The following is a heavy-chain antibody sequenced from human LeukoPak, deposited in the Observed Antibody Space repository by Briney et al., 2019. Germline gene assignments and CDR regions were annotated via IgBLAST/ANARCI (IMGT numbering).Heavy chain of an antibody. Sequence: NPSETLSLTCTVSGGSISSGSYYWSWIRQPAGKGLEWIGRIYTSGSTNYNPSLKSRVTISVDTSKNQFSLKLSSVTAADTAVYYCARVRNCGVDYWGQGTLVTVSS. CDR1: GGSISSGSYY. CDR2: IYTSGST. D-gene: IGHD2-21*01. J-gene: IGHJ4*02. V-gene: IGHV4-61*02. CDR3: ARVRNCGVDY.